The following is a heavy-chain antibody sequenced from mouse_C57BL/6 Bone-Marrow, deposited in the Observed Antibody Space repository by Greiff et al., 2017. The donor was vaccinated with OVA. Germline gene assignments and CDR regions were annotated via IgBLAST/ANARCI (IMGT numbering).Heavy chain of an antibody. V-gene: IGHV1-76*01. Sequence: QVQLKESGAELVRPGASVKLSCKASGYTFTDYYINWVKQRPGQGLEWIARIYPGSGNTYYNEKFKGKATLTAEKSSSTAYMQLSSLTSEDSAVYFCYSSPWYFDVWGTGTTVTVSS. CDR3: YSSPWYFDV. CDR2: IYPGSGNT. J-gene: IGHJ1*03. CDR1: GYTFTDYY. D-gene: IGHD1-1*01.